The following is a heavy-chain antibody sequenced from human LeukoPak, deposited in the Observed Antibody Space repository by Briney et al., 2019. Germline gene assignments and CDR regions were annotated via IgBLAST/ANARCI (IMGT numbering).Heavy chain of an antibody. Sequence: SGGSLRLSCAASGFTFSDYYMSWIRQAPGKGLEWVSYISSSGSTIYYADSVKGRFTISRDNAKNSLYLQMNSLRAEDTAVYYCAKERNLEIAVAGTIFDCWGQGTLVTVSS. CDR3: AKERNLEIAVAGTIFDC. V-gene: IGHV3-11*01. D-gene: IGHD6-19*01. CDR1: GFTFSDYY. CDR2: ISSSGSTI. J-gene: IGHJ4*02.